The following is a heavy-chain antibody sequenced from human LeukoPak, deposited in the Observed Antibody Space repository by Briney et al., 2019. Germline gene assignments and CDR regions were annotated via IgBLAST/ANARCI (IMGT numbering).Heavy chain of an antibody. CDR1: GYTFTSYY. J-gene: IGHJ5*02. D-gene: IGHD1-26*01. CDR2: INPSGDST. CDR3: ARDNSVGDNAWWFDP. V-gene: IGHV1-46*01. Sequence: ASVKASCKASGYTFTSYYMHWVRQAPGQGLEWMGIINPSGDSTSYAQKFQGRVTMTRDMSTSTDYMELSSLRSEDTAVYYCARDNSVGDNAWWFDPWGQGTLVTVSS.